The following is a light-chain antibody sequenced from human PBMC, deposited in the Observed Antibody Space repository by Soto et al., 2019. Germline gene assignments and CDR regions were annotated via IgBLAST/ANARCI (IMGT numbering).Light chain of an antibody. CDR3: QQYNNWPHT. V-gene: IGKV3-15*01. CDR1: QSISNN. CDR2: GAS. Sequence: EIVMTQSPVTLSASPGERATLSCRASQSISNNLAWHQQKPGQAPRLLIYGASTRATGIPAMFIGSGSGTEFPLTISSLQSEDFAVYYCQQYNNWPHTFGQGTKLEI. J-gene: IGKJ2*01.